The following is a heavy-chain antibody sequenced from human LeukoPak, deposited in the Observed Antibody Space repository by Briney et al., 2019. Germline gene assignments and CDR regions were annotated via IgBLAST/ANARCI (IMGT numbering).Heavy chain of an antibody. CDR2: VSKTGST. CDR1: GASISEYF. V-gene: IGHV4-59*08. D-gene: IGHD3-9*01. J-gene: IGHJ3*02. CDR3: ARQGYDILTGYIDAFDI. Sequence: SETLSLTCSVSGASISEYFWSWIRQPPGQTLEWIGYVSKTGSTNYNPSLKSRVTISIDTSKNQFSLKLRSVTAADTAIYYCARQGYDILTGYIDAFDIWGQGTMVTVSS.